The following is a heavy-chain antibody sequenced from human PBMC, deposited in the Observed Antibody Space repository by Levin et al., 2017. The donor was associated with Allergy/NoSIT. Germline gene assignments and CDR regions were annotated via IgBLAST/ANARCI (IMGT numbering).Heavy chain of an antibody. Sequence: GGSLRLSCAASGFTFTSFWMTWVRQAPGKGLEWVANIKQDGSETYYVDFVKGRFTISRDNAKNSVYLQMNSLRVDDTAVYYCAREEGWGYHYGMDVWGQGTTVTVSS. CDR1: GFTFTSFW. CDR2: IKQDGSET. J-gene: IGHJ6*02. D-gene: IGHD3-16*02. V-gene: IGHV3-7*01. CDR3: AREEGWGYHYGMDV.